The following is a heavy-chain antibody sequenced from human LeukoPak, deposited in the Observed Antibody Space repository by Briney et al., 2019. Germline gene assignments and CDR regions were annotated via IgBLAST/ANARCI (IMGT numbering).Heavy chain of an antibody. CDR2: ISGSNSYI. CDR3: ARALTTLTYEGY. J-gene: IGHJ4*02. D-gene: IGHD1-1*01. Sequence: SISGSNSYIFYADSLKGRFTVSRDNAKDSLYLQMNSLRAEDTAVYYCARALTTLTYEGYWGQGTLVTVSS. V-gene: IGHV3-21*01.